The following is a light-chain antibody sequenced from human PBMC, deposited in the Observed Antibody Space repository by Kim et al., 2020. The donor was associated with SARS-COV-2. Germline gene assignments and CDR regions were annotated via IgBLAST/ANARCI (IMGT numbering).Light chain of an antibody. J-gene: IGKJ1*01. CDR3: QKYDSAPWT. V-gene: IGKV1-27*01. CDR2: AAS. Sequence: DIQMTQSPSSLSASVGDRVTITCRASQAIYNYVAWFQQKPGKAPNLLFYAASSLHSGVPSRFSGGGYGTDFTLTISSLQAEDVATYYCQKYDSAPWTFGQGTKVDIK. CDR1: QAIYNY.